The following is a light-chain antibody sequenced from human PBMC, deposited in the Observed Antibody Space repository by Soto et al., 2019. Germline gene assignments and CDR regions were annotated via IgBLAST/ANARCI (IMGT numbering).Light chain of an antibody. CDR3: QQRGNWPPGFT. CDR2: DTS. J-gene: IGKJ3*01. V-gene: IGKV3-11*01. CDR1: QTVSRH. Sequence: EIVLTQSPATLSLSPGERATLSCRASQTVSRHLAWYQQKPGQAPRLLIYDTSSRATGIPARFSGSGSGTDFTLTISGLETEDFAVYYCQQRGNWPPGFTVGPGPTVDMK.